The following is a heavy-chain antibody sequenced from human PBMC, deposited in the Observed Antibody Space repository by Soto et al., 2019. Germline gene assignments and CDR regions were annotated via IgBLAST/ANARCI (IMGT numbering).Heavy chain of an antibody. D-gene: IGHD1-1*01. V-gene: IGHV3-23*01. CDR3: AKFGMATTKRSPPYYIDY. CDR2: ISGSGGVT. Sequence: GGSLRLSCAASGFTFNNYAMSWVRQAPGKGLERVSSISGSGGVTYYADSVKGRFTFSRDNSKNTLYLQMNSLRAEDTAVYYCAKFGMATTKRSPPYYIDYWGQGALVTVSS. CDR1: GFTFNNYA. J-gene: IGHJ4*02.